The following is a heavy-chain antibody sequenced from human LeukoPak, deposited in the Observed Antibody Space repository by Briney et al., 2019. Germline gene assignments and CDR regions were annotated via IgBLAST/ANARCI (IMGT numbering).Heavy chain of an antibody. V-gene: IGHV4-34*01. CDR3: ARGTAAAVYYYYTDV. J-gene: IGHJ6*03. CDR2: INHSGST. CDR1: GGSFSGYY. Sequence: SETLSLTCAVYGGSFSGYYWSWIRQPPGKGLEWIGEINHSGSTNYNPSLKSRVTISVDTSKNQFSLKLSSVTAADTAVYYCARGTAAAVYYYYTDVWGKGTTVTVSS. D-gene: IGHD6-13*01.